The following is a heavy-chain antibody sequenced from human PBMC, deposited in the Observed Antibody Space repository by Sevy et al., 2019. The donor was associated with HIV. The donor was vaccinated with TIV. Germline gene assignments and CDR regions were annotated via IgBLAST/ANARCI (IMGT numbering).Heavy chain of an antibody. CDR3: ASQRGGYERLYYFDY. D-gene: IGHD5-12*01. Sequence: GGSLRLSCAASGFNFSIYSMNWVRQAPGRGLEWVSYMSNTGATIHYADSVKGRFTISRDNAKNSLYLQMNSLRAEDTAVYYCASQRGGYERLYYFDYWGQGTLVTVSS. V-gene: IGHV3-48*01. CDR1: GFNFSIYS. J-gene: IGHJ4*02. CDR2: MSNTGATI.